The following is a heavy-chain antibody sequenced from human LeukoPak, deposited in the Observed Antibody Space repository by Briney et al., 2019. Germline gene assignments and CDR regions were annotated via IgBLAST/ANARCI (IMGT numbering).Heavy chain of an antibody. J-gene: IGHJ4*02. CDR3: AKVPGGGSGYYPDY. CDR1: ASSFSIHA. Sequence: GGSRRLSCAASASSFSIHAMNWVRQAPGEVLGWVSLITWDGGSTYYADSVKGRFTISRDNSKNSLYLQMNSLRAEDTALYYCAKVPGGGSGYYPDYWGQGTLVTVSS. D-gene: IGHD3-22*01. CDR2: ITWDGGST. V-gene: IGHV3-43D*03.